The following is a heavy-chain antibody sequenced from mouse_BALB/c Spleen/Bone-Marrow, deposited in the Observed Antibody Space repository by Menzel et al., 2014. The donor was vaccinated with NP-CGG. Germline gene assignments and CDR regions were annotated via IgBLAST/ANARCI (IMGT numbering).Heavy chain of an antibody. J-gene: IGHJ3*01. CDR3: ARIYDYDRGAWFAY. CDR2: INPYNGDT. CDR1: GYSFTGYF. D-gene: IGHD2-4*01. V-gene: IGHV1-20*02. Sequence: VQLKESGPELVKPGASVKISCKASGYSFTGYFMNWVMQSHGKSLEWIGRINPYNGDTFYNQEFKDKATLTIDKSSSTAHMELRSLASEDSAVYYCARIYDYDRGAWFAYWGQGTLVTVSA.